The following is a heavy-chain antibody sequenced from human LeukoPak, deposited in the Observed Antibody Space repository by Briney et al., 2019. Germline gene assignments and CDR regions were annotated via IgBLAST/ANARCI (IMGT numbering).Heavy chain of an antibody. Sequence: AGGSLRLSCAASGFTFRTCWMNWVRQAPGKGLEWVASINQGGGDTYYVESVKGRFTISRDNAMNSFFLQMNNLRVEDTAVYYCARLLGDRTIYDYWGQGTLVTVSS. D-gene: IGHD2-21*01. V-gene: IGHV3-7*01. J-gene: IGHJ4*02. CDR2: INQGGGDT. CDR1: GFTFRTCW. CDR3: ARLLGDRTIYDY.